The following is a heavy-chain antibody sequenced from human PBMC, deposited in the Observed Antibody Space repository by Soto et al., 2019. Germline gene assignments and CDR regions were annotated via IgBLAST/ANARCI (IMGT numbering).Heavy chain of an antibody. Sequence: EVQLVESGGGLVQPGGSLRLSCAASGFAFSTYSMNWVRQAPGKGLEWLSFISSAGTSTYYADSVKGRFTISRDNAQNSLYLHMNSLRAEDTAVYYCARDLLCSGGSCFPYRFDCWGQGTLVTVSS. D-gene: IGHD2-15*01. CDR1: GFAFSTYS. CDR3: ARDLLCSGGSCFPYRFDC. J-gene: IGHJ4*02. V-gene: IGHV3-48*01. CDR2: ISSAGTST.